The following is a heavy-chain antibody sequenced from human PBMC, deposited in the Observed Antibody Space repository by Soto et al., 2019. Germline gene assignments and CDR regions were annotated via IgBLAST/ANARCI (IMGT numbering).Heavy chain of an antibody. CDR3: TGAAAGTLYHYYYGMDV. Sequence: PXGSLRLSCAASGFTFSSYWMSWVRQAPGKGLEWVANIKQDGSEKYYVDSVKGRFTISRDNAKNSLYLQMNSLRAEDTAVYYCTGAAAGTLYHYYYGMDVWGQGTTVTVSS. CDR1: GFTFSSYW. CDR2: IKQDGSEK. V-gene: IGHV3-7*04. J-gene: IGHJ6*02. D-gene: IGHD6-13*01.